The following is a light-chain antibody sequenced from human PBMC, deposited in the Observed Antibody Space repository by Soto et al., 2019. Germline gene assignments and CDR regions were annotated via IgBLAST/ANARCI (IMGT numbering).Light chain of an antibody. CDR2: VAS. CDR3: QQYNPWPFPSWT. V-gene: IGKV3-15*01. Sequence: EIVMTQSPATLSVSPGERATLSCRASQSVSSNLAWYQQKPGQAPRLLIYVASTRSTGIPARFSGSGSGTEFTLNISVLQSEDFAVYYCQQYNPWPFPSWTFGQGTKVEIK. J-gene: IGKJ1*01. CDR1: QSVSSN.